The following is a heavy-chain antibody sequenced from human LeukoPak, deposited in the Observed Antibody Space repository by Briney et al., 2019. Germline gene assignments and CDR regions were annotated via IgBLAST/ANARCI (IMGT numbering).Heavy chain of an antibody. CDR2: IYYSGST. D-gene: IGHD6-13*01. CDR3: ARLAAAGTRESYWFDP. V-gene: IGHV4-59*01. J-gene: IGHJ5*02. Sequence: ETLSLTCTVSGGSISSYYWSWIRQPPGKGLEWIGYIYYSGSTNYNPSLKSRVTISVDTSKNQFSLKLSSVTAADTAVYYCARLAAAGTRESYWFDPWGQGTLVTVSS. CDR1: GGSISSYY.